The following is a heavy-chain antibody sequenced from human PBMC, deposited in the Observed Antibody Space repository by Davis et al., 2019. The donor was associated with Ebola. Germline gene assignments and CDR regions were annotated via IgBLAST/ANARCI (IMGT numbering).Heavy chain of an antibody. V-gene: IGHV1-58*01. D-gene: IGHD2-2*01. CDR3: AAASLYYYYYMDV. Sequence: SVKVSCKAPGFTFTRSAVQWVRQARGQRLEWIGWVVVGSGNTNYTHQFQDRVTISRDMSTSTAYMELSSLRSEDTAVYFCAAASLYYYYYMDVWGKGTTVTVSS. J-gene: IGHJ6*03. CDR1: GFTFTRSA. CDR2: VVVGSGNT.